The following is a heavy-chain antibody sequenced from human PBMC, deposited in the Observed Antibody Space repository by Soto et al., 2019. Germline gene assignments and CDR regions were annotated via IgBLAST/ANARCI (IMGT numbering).Heavy chain of an antibody. D-gene: IGHD3-22*01. V-gene: IGHV3-33*01. Sequence: QVQLVECGGGVVQPGRSLRLSCAASGFTFSSYGMHWVRQAPGKGLEWVAVIWYDGSNKYYADSVKGRFTISRDNSKNTLYLQMNSLRAEDTAVYYCARDGYDTSGYYIDYWGQGTLVTVSS. J-gene: IGHJ4*02. CDR2: IWYDGSNK. CDR3: ARDGYDTSGYYIDY. CDR1: GFTFSSYG.